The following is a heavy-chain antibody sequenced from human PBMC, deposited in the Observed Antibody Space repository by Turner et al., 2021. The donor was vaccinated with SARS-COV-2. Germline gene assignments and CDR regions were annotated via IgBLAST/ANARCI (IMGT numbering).Heavy chain of an antibody. CDR3: ASSVFNAEVGSDYYHYYGMDV. J-gene: IGHJ6*02. CDR1: GFTFSRYA. D-gene: IGHD3-10*01. V-gene: IGHV3-23*01. CDR2: ISGSGGST. Sequence: EVQLLESGGGLVQPGGSLRLSCAASGFTFSRYAMSWVRQAPGKGLEWVSAISGSGGSTYYADSVKGRFTISRDNSKNTLYLQMNSLRAEDTAVYYCASSVFNAEVGSDYYHYYGMDVWGQGTTVTVSS.